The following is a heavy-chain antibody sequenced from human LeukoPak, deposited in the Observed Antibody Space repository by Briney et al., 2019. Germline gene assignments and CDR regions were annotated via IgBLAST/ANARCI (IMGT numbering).Heavy chain of an antibody. CDR3: SGDCSGGSCPPGYYGMDV. J-gene: IGHJ6*04. CDR2: IIPIFGTA. CDR1: GGTFSSYA. V-gene: IGHV1-69*01. D-gene: IGHD2-15*01. Sequence: ASVKVSCKASGGTFSSYAISWVRQAPGQGLEWMGWIIPIFGTANYAQKFQGRVTITADESTSTAYMELSSLRSEDTAVYYCSGDCSGGSCPPGYYGMDVWGKGTTVTVSS.